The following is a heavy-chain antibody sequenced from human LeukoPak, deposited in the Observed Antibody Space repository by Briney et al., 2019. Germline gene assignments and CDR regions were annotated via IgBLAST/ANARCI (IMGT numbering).Heavy chain of an antibody. Sequence: GESLRLSCAASGFTFSSHAMHWVRQAPGKGLEWVAVISYDGSNKYYADSVKGRFTISRDNSKNTLYLQMNSLRAEDTAVYYCARDMLGVLRYFDWLAPGNFDYWGQGTLVTVSS. V-gene: IGHV3-30*04. CDR1: GFTFSSHA. D-gene: IGHD3-9*01. CDR3: ARDMLGVLRYFDWLAPGNFDY. CDR2: ISYDGSNK. J-gene: IGHJ4*02.